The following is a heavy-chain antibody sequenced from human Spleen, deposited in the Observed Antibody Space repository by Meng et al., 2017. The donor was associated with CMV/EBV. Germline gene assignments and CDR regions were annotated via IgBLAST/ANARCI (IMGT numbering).Heavy chain of an antibody. Sequence: GESLKISCAASGFTFSDYALHWVRQAPGKGLEWVALISYDGFNKFYADSVKGRFTISRDNSRNTLYLQMSSLSAEDTALYYCARSDTAISYYYGIDVWGQGTTVTVSS. V-gene: IGHV3-30-3*01. CDR1: GFTFSDYA. CDR2: ISYDGFNK. D-gene: IGHD5-18*01. J-gene: IGHJ6*02. CDR3: ARSDTAISYYYGIDV.